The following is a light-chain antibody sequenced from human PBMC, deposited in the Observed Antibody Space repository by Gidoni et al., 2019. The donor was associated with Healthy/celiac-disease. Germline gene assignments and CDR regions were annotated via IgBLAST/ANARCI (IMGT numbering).Light chain of an antibody. J-gene: IGLJ1*01. CDR3: AAWDDSLNGPGYV. CDR1: SSNIGSNT. Sequence: QSVLTQPPSASGTPGQRVTISCSVSSSNIGSNTVNWYQQLPGTAPKLLIYSNNHRPSGVPDRFSGSKSGTSASLAISGLQSEDEADYYCAAWDDSLNGPGYVFGTGTKVTVL. V-gene: IGLV1-44*01. CDR2: SNN.